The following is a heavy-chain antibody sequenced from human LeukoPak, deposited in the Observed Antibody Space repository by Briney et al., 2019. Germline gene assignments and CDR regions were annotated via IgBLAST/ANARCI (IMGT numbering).Heavy chain of an antibody. CDR3: AKLRFLEWPYWYFDL. Sequence: GGSLRLSCAASGFTFSSYAMSWVRQAPGKGLEWVSAIGGGGATTYYADSVKGRFAISRDNSKNTLYMQMNSLRAEDTAVYYCAKLRFLEWPYWYFDLWGRGTLVTVSS. V-gene: IGHV3-23*01. CDR2: IGGGGATT. D-gene: IGHD3-3*01. J-gene: IGHJ2*01. CDR1: GFTFSSYA.